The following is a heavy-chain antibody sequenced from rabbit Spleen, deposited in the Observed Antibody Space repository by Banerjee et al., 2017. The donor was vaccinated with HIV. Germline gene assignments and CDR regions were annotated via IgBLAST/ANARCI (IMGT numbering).Heavy chain of an antibody. D-gene: IGHD1-1*01. V-gene: IGHV1S47*01. Sequence: QEQLKETGGGLVQPGGSLTLSCKASGFDFSSYGVSWVRQAPGKGLEWIACINSGNGRTFYASWAKGRFTISKSTSLNTVTLQATSLTAADTATYFCAREFNVNGYFGASGFNLWGQGTLVTVS. J-gene: IGHJ4*01. CDR1: GFDFSSYG. CDR2: INSGNGRT. CDR3: AREFNVNGYFGASGFNL.